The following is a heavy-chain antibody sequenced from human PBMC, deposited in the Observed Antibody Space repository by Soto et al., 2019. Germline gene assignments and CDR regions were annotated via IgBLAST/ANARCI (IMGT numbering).Heavy chain of an antibody. J-gene: IGHJ2*01. Sequence: LCGGSISSGGYYWSWIRQHPGKGLEWIGYIYYSGSTYYNPSLKSRVTISVDTSKNQFSLKLSSVTAADTAVYYCARMTTEWYFDLWGRGTLVTVSS. D-gene: IGHD4-17*01. CDR3: ARMTTEWYFDL. V-gene: IGHV4-31*02. CDR2: IYYSGST. CDR1: GGSISSGGYY.